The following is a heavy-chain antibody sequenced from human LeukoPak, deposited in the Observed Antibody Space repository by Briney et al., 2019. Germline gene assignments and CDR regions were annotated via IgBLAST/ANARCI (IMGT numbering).Heavy chain of an antibody. CDR1: GFTFDDYA. CDR3: AKDISATMIVVGTPTGAFDI. Sequence: PGGSLRLPCAASGFTFDDYAMHWARQAPGKGLEWVSGISWNSGSIGYADSVKGRFTISRDNAKNSLYLQMNSLRAEDMALYYCAKDISATMIVVGTPTGAFDIWGQGTMVTVSS. J-gene: IGHJ3*02. D-gene: IGHD3-22*01. V-gene: IGHV3-9*03. CDR2: ISWNSGSI.